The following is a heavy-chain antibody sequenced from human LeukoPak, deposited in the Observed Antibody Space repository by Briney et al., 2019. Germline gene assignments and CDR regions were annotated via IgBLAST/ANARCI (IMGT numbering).Heavy chain of an antibody. CDR2: IKSRVDGGTT. V-gene: IGHV3-15*01. J-gene: IGHJ4*02. D-gene: IGHD6-13*01. Sequence: GGSLRLSCAASGFIFTEAYMTWVRQAPGKGREWVGRIKSRVDGGTTEYAAPVKDRFSISRDDSRNVLYLQMNSLKTDDTAVYYCTTDAGYSSRWYNYWGQGTLVTVAS. CDR1: GFIFTEAY. CDR3: TTDAGYSSRWYNY.